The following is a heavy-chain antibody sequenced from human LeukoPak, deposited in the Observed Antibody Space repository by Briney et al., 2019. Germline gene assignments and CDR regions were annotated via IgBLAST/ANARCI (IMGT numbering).Heavy chain of an antibody. D-gene: IGHD6-13*01. Sequence: SETLSLTCTVSGGSISSGSYYWSWIRQPAGKGLEWIGRIYTSGSTNYNPSLKSRVTISVDTSKNQFSLKLSSVTAADTAVYYCARSPHLYSSLDPNAFDIWGQGTMVTVSS. CDR1: GGSISSGSYY. V-gene: IGHV4-61*02. CDR3: ARSPHLYSSLDPNAFDI. J-gene: IGHJ3*02. CDR2: IYTSGST.